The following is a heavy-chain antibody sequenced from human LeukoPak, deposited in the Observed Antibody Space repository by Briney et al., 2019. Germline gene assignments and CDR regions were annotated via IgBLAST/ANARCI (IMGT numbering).Heavy chain of an antibody. CDR3: ARDSSGITIFGVAPGY. V-gene: IGHV1-18*01. CDR1: GYTFTSYG. J-gene: IGHJ4*02. Sequence: ASVKVSCKASGYTFTSYGISWVRQAPGQGLEWMGWISAYNGNTNYAQKLQGRVTMTTDTSTSTAYMELRSLRSDDTAVYYCARDSSGITIFGVAPGYWGQGTLVTVSS. CDR2: ISAYNGNT. D-gene: IGHD3-3*01.